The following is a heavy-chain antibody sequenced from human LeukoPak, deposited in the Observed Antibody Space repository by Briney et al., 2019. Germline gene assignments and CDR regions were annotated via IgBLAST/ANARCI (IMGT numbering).Heavy chain of an antibody. D-gene: IGHD5-18*01. J-gene: IGHJ4*02. CDR3: ARHAMDTAIQDYFDF. V-gene: IGHV4-39*01. CDR2: VYYSGTT. Sequence: PSETLSLTCTVSGGSFSSNNYFWGWIRQPPGKGLEWIGSVYYSGTTYYNPSLKTRVTISVATSKGQFSLKLTSVTAADTAVYYRARHAMDTAIQDYFDFWGQGTLLTVSS. CDR1: GGSFSSNNYF.